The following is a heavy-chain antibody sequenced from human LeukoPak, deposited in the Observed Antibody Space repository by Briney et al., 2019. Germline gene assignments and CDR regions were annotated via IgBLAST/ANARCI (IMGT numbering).Heavy chain of an antibody. CDR3: ARHPFSSPFDY. CDR2: IYHTGNN. J-gene: IGHJ4*02. D-gene: IGHD2/OR15-2a*01. CDR1: GGSVSSDY. V-gene: IGHV4-59*08. Sequence: SETLSLTCTVSGGSVSSDYWSWIRQPPGKGLEWIGYIYHTGNNDYNPSLRSRATISLDTSKNQFSLKLTSVTAADTAVYFCARHPFSSPFDYWGQGTLVTVSS.